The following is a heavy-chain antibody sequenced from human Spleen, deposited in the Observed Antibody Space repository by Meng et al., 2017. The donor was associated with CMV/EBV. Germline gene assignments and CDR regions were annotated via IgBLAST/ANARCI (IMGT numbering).Heavy chain of an antibody. CDR1: YTFTGYY. CDR2: INPNSGGT. D-gene: IGHD2-21*01. V-gene: IGHV1-2*02. CDR3: ARPRTIYCGGDCPPGY. J-gene: IGHJ4*02. Sequence: YTFTGYYMHWVRQAPGQGLEWMGWINPNSGGTNYAQKFQGRVTMTRDTSISTAYMELSRLRSDDTAVYYCARPRTIYCGGDCPPGYWGQGTLVTVSS.